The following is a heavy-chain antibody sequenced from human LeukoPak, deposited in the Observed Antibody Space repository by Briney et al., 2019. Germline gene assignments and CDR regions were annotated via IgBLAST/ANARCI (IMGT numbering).Heavy chain of an antibody. J-gene: IGHJ4*02. CDR1: GYTFTDYY. Sequence: ASVKVSCKVSGYTFTDYYMHWVQQAPGKGLEWMGLVDPEDGETIYAEKFQGRVTITADTSTDTAYMELSSLRSADTAVYYCARGSAYCSGGSCYEFDYWGQGTLVTVSS. CDR2: VDPEDGET. D-gene: IGHD2-15*01. CDR3: ARGSAYCSGGSCYEFDY. V-gene: IGHV1-69-2*01.